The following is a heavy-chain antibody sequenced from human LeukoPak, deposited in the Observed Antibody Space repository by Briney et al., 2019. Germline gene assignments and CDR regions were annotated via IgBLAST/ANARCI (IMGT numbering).Heavy chain of an antibody. CDR2: INPHSGGT. CDR1: GYTFTDYY. D-gene: IGHD3-10*01. CDR3: ARASYYYGSGSYYYFDY. Sequence: ASVKVSCKASGYTFTDYYMHWVRQAPGQGLEWMGWINPHSGGTDHAQKFQGRVTMTRDTSMSTAYMELNRLRSDDTAVYYCARASYYYGSGSYYYFDYWGQGTLVTVSS. V-gene: IGHV1-2*02. J-gene: IGHJ4*02.